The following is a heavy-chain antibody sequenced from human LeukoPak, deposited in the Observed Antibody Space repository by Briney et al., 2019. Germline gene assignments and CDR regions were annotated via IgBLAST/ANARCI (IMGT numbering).Heavy chain of an antibody. CDR3: ARVPDILAGYYPHFDY. D-gene: IGHD3-9*01. J-gene: IGHJ4*02. Sequence: EASVKVSCKASGYTFTGYYMHWVRQAPGQGLEWMGWINPNSGGTNYAQKFQGRVTMTRDTSISTAYMELSRLRSDDTAVYYCARVPDILAGYYPHFDYWGQGTLVTVSP. CDR1: GYTFTGYY. V-gene: IGHV1-2*02. CDR2: INPNSGGT.